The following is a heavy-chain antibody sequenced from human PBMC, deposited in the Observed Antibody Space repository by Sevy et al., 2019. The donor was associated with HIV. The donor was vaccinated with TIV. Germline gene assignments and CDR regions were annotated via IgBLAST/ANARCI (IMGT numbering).Heavy chain of an antibody. J-gene: IGHJ4*02. CDR1: GFTFSSYG. CDR2: ISYDGSNK. V-gene: IGHV3-30*18. Sequence: GGSLRLSCAASGFTFSSYGMNWVRQAPGKGLEWVAVISYDGSNKYYADSVKGRFTISRDNSKNTLYLQMNSLRAEDTAVYYCAKDRVRYYYDSSGYYAIPDYWGQGTLVTVSS. D-gene: IGHD3-22*01. CDR3: AKDRVRYYYDSSGYYAIPDY.